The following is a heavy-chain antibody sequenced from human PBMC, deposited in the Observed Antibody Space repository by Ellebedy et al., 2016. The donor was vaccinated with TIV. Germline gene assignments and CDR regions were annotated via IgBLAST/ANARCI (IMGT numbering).Heavy chain of an antibody. J-gene: IGHJ5*02. CDR2: ISGNGGST. CDR3: AKDLLFRHFDWLSQTS. CDR1: GFTFNSYA. Sequence: PGGSLRLSCAASGFTFNSYAMSWVRQSPGKGLEWVSGISGNGGSTYYADSAKGRFTISRDNSKNTLYLQMNSLRGEDTAIYYCAKDLLFRHFDWLSQTSWGQGVLVIVSS. V-gene: IGHV3-23*01. D-gene: IGHD3-9*01.